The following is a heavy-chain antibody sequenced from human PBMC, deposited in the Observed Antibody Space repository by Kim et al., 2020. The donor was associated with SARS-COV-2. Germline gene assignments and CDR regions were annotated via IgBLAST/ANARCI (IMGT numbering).Heavy chain of an antibody. CDR3: AREGYSYGGYYFDY. J-gene: IGHJ4*02. D-gene: IGHD5-18*01. V-gene: IGHV3-48*04. CDR2: ISSSSSTI. CDR1: GFTFSSYS. Sequence: GGSLRLSCAASGFTFSSYSMNWVRQAPGKGLEWVSYISSSSSTIYYADSVKGRFTISRDNAKNSLYLQMNSLRAEDTAVYYCAREGYSYGGYYFDYWGQGTLVPVSS.